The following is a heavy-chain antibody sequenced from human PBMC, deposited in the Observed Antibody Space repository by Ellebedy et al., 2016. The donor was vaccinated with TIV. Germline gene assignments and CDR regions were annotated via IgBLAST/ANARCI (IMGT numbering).Heavy chain of an antibody. CDR2: MRQDGGDK. V-gene: IGHV3-7*01. CDR1: GFSFRSYW. D-gene: IGHD4-17*01. CDR3: ATDGSYGDYLSPAHAFEI. Sequence: GESLKISCTASGFSFRSYWMSWVRQAPGKGLEWVANMRQDGGDKYYVDSVKGRFTISRDNAKNSLYLQLNSVRVEDTAVYYCATDGSYGDYLSPAHAFEIWGQGTVVAVSS. J-gene: IGHJ3*02.